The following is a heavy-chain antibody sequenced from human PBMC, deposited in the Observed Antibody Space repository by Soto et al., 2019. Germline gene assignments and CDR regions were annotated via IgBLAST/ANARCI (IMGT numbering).Heavy chain of an antibody. CDR1: GGSISRYC. CDR2: IYYSGST. J-gene: IGHJ5*02. V-gene: IGHV4-59*01. Sequence: SETLSLTSTVSGGSISRYCWSWIRQPPGKGLEWIGYIYYSGSTNYNPSLKSRVTISVDTSKNQFSLKLSSVTAADTAVYYCAREGLSGPQYNCFDPWGQGTLVTVSS. D-gene: IGHD3-10*01. CDR3: AREGLSGPQYNCFDP.